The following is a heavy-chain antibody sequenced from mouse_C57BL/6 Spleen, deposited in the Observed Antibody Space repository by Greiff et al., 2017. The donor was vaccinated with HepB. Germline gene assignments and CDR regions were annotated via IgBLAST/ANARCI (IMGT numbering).Heavy chain of an antibody. CDR1: GFTFSDYG. Sequence: EVMLVESGGGLVKPGGSLKLSCAASGFTFSDYGMHWVRQAPEKGLEWVAYISSGSSTIYYADTVKGRFTSSRDNAKNTLFLQMTSLRSEDTAMYYCASQIYYDYEGFAYWGQGTLVTVSA. CDR3: ASQIYYDYEGFAY. V-gene: IGHV5-17*01. D-gene: IGHD2-4*01. J-gene: IGHJ3*01. CDR2: ISSGSSTI.